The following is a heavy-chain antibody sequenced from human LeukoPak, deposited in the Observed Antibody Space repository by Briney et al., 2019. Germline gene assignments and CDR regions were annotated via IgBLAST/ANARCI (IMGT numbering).Heavy chain of an antibody. V-gene: IGHV1-69*01. CDR3: ATSLVVVPAAEGWFDR. CDR1: GGTFISYA. J-gene: IGHJ5*02. D-gene: IGHD2-2*01. Sequence: SVKVSCKASGGTFISYAISWVRQAPGQGLEWMGGIIPIFGTANYAQKFQGRVTITADESTSTAYMELSSLRSEDTAVYYCATSLVVVPAAEGWFDRWGQGTLVTVSS. CDR2: IIPIFGTA.